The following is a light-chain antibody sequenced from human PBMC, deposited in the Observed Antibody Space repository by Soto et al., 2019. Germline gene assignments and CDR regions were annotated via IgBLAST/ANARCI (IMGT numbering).Light chain of an antibody. V-gene: IGLV2-14*01. Sequence: QSALTQPASVSGSPGQSITISCTGTSSDVGGYNFVSWHQQHPGKAPKLMIYEVSDRPSGVSNRFSGSKSGNTASLTISELQAEDEADYYCSSYTSGTTPYVFGSGTKVTVL. CDR2: EVS. J-gene: IGLJ1*01. CDR3: SSYTSGTTPYV. CDR1: SSDVGGYNF.